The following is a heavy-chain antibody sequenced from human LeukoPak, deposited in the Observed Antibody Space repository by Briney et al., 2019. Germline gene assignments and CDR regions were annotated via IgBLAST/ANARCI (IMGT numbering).Heavy chain of an antibody. V-gene: IGHV3-66*01. Sequence: PGGSLSPPFAAPGFTVSSNSMSWVRQAPGKGLGWVSVIYVGGSTYHTDSVKGRFSISRDNSKNTVYLQMNSLRAEDTAVYYCARALKYGSDSANEYYEYFQHWGQGTLVTVSS. J-gene: IGHJ1*01. D-gene: IGHD3-22*01. CDR2: IYVGGST. CDR3: ARALKYGSDSANEYYEYFQH. CDR1: GFTVSSNS.